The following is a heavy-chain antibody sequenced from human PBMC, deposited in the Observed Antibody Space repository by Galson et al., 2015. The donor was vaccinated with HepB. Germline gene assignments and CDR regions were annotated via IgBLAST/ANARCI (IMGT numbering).Heavy chain of an antibody. CDR1: GFTFSSYA. CDR3: ARVGSYGYDSSGYYYEDYGMDV. V-gene: IGHV3-30-3*01. D-gene: IGHD3-22*01. CDR2: ISYDGSNK. Sequence: SLRLSCAASGFTFSSYAMHWVRQAPGKGLEWVAVISYDGSNKYYADSVKGRFTISRDNSKNTLYLQMNSLRAEDTAVYYCARVGSYGYDSSGYYYEDYGMDVWGQGTTVTVSS. J-gene: IGHJ6*02.